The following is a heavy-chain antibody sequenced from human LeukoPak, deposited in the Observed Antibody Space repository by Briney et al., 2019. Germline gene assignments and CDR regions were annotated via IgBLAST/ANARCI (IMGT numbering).Heavy chain of an antibody. CDR2: ISSSSSTI. V-gene: IGHV3-48*02. D-gene: IGHD2-2*01. Sequence: GGSLRLSYAACGFTFSSYSMNWVRQAPGKGLEWVSYISSSSSTIYYADSVKGRFTISRDNAKNSLYLQMNSLRDEDTAVYYCAGDQKMPDYYMDVWGKGTTVTVSS. J-gene: IGHJ6*03. CDR3: AGDQKMPDYYMDV. CDR1: GFTFSSYS.